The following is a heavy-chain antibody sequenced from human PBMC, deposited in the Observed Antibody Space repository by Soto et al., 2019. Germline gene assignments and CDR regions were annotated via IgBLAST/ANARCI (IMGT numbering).Heavy chain of an antibody. CDR1: GFSLTTRGVG. J-gene: IGHJ4*02. CDR2: IYWDDDK. CDR3: AHRRRGFSYHFDY. V-gene: IGHV2-5*02. Sequence: QITLKESGPALVKPTQTLTLTCTFSGFSLTTRGVGVGWFRQPPGKALEWLALIYWDDDKWYSPSLKTRLTHTEDTSKNQVALTMTNVDPVDTATYYCAHRRRGFSYHFDYWGQGTLVTVSS. D-gene: IGHD5-18*01.